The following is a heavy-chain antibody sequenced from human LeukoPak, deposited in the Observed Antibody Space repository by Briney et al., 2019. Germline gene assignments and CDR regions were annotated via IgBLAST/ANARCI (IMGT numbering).Heavy chain of an antibody. CDR2: IYYGGST. Sequence: PSETLSLTCTVSGGSISSYYWSWIRQSPGKGLEWIGYIYYGGSTNYNPSLKSRVTISVDTSKNQFSLKLSSVTAADTAVYYCARVEREYYGSGSYFTWFDPWGQGTLVTVSS. J-gene: IGHJ5*02. CDR1: GGSISSYY. CDR3: ARVEREYYGSGSYFTWFDP. V-gene: IGHV4-59*01. D-gene: IGHD3-10*01.